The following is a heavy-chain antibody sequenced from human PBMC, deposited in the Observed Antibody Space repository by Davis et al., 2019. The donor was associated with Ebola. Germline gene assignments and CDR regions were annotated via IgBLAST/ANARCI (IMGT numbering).Heavy chain of an antibody. CDR1: GYTFNNYN. J-gene: IGHJ4*02. CDR3: VGERPGTGIYDY. V-gene: IGHV1-3*01. CDR2: INAGNGNT. Sequence: ASVKVSCKASGYTFNNYNMHWVRQAPGQGLEWMGWINAGNGNTQYAQKFQGRVTITRDTSANTAYVEVSSLRSEDAAVFYCVGERPGTGIYDYWGQGTLVTVSS. D-gene: IGHD7-27*01.